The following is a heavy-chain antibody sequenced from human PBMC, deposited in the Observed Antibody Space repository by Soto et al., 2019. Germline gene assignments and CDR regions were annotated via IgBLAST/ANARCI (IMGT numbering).Heavy chain of an antibody. D-gene: IGHD6-19*01. CDR2: ISGSGGST. J-gene: IGHJ4*02. CDR3: AKGPPIAVAGPYYFDY. V-gene: IGHV3-23*01. CDR1: GFTFSSYA. Sequence: GGSLRLSCAASGFTFSSYAMSWVRQAPGKGLEWVSAISGSGGSTYYADSVKGRFTISRDNSKNTLYLQMNSLRAEDTAVYYCAKGPPIAVAGPYYFDYWGQGTLVTVSS.